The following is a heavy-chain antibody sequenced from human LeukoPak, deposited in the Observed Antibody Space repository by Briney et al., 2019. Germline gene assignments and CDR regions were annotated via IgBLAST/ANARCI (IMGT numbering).Heavy chain of an antibody. V-gene: IGHV4-59*08. J-gene: IGHJ4*02. D-gene: IGHD5-24*01. CDR1: GGSISSYY. CDR2: IYYSGST. Sequence: PSETLSLTCTVSGGSISSYYWSWIRQPPGKGLEWIGYIYYSGSTNYNPSLKSRVTISVDTSKNQFSLKLSSVTAADTAVYYCARYSSDGYNPFDYWGQGTLVTVSS. CDR3: ARYSSDGYNPFDY.